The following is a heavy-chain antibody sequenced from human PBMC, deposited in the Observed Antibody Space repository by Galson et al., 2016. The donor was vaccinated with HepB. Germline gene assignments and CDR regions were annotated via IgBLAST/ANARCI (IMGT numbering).Heavy chain of an antibody. J-gene: IGHJ3*02. CDR3: ARGNDHGTGAFGI. Sequence: SLRLSCAASGFTVSSNYMSWVRQAPGKGLEWVSIFYSGGDTYYADSVKGRFTISRDTLRNTLYVQMNSLRAEDAAVYYCARGNDHGTGAFGIWGQGTMVTVSS. CDR2: FYSGGDT. CDR1: GFTVSSNY. V-gene: IGHV3-66*01. D-gene: IGHD1-1*01.